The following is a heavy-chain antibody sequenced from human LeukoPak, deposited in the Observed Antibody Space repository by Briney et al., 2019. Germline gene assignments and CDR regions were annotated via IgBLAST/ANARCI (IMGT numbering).Heavy chain of an antibody. CDR3: AKSPYDH. CDR2: ISYDGSNK. V-gene: IGHV3-30*04. J-gene: IGHJ4*02. Sequence: GGSLRLSCAASGFTFSSYAMHWVRQAPGKGLEWVAVISYDGSNKYYADSVKGRSTISRDNSKNTVYLQVNSLRAEDTAVYYCAKSPYDHWGQGTLVTVSS. CDR1: GFTFSSYA.